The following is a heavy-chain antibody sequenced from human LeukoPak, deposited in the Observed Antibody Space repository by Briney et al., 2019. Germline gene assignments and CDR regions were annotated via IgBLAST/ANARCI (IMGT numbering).Heavy chain of an antibody. J-gene: IGHJ6*03. CDR1: GGSISSSLYH. Sequence: PSETLSLTCTVSGGSISSSLYHWGWIRQSPGKNLEWLGSIYYTGTTHYNPSLKSRVTISVDTSKNQFSLKLSSVTAADTAVYYCARHLLSPYYCGSYMDVWGKGTTVTISS. D-gene: IGHD3-10*01. CDR3: ARHLLSPYYCGSYMDV. V-gene: IGHV4-39*01. CDR2: IYYTGTT.